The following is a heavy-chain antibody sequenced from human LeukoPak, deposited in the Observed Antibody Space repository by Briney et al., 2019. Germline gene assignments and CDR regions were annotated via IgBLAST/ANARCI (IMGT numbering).Heavy chain of an antibody. Sequence: ASVKVSCKASGYTFTSYYMHWVRQAPGQGLEWMGIINPSGGSTSYAQKLQGRVTMTTDTSTSTAYMELRSLRSDDTAVYYCARVAPNAYDSSGYGLDYWGQGTLVTVSS. J-gene: IGHJ4*02. CDR2: INPSGGST. CDR1: GYTFTSYY. V-gene: IGHV1-46*01. CDR3: ARVAPNAYDSSGYGLDY. D-gene: IGHD3-22*01.